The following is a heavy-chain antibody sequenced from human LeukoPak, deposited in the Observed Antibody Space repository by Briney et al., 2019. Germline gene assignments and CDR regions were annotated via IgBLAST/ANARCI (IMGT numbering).Heavy chain of an antibody. CDR3: ARERTSGWDAFDT. V-gene: IGHV3-74*01. CDR1: GFTFSDDW. D-gene: IGHD6-19*01. CDR2: VNRDGSST. Sequence: QPGGSLRLSCAASGFTFSDDWMHWVRQAPGKGLVWVSRVNRDGSSTSYADSVKGRFTISRDNAKNTLYLQMNSLRAEDTAVYYCARERTSGWDAFDTWGQGTLVTVSS. J-gene: IGHJ5*02.